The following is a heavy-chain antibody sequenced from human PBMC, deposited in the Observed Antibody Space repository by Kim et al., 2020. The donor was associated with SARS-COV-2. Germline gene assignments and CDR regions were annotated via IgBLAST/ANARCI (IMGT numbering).Heavy chain of an antibody. J-gene: IGHJ4*02. Sequence: GGSLRLSCAASGFTFSSYGMHWVRQAPGKGLEWVAVIAYDGSDKKLADSVKGRFTISRDNSKNTLYLQMNSLRFDDTALYYCAKDAVWGAAAYYFDYWGRGTMVTVSS. CDR1: GFTFSSYG. V-gene: IGHV3-30*18. CDR2: IAYDGSDK. CDR3: AKDAVWGAAAYYFDY. D-gene: IGHD3-10*02.